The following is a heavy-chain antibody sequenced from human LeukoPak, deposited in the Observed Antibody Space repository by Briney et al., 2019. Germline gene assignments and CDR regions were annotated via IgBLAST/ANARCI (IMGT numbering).Heavy chain of an antibody. CDR1: GFTFSSYW. D-gene: IGHD3-22*01. J-gene: IGHJ4*02. CDR3: AREGNGYYYDSSGLCYFDY. V-gene: IGHV3-30*03. CDR2: ISYDGSNK. Sequence: GGSLRLSCAASGFTFSSYWMSWVRQAPGKGLEWVAVISYDGSNKYYTDSVKGRFTISRDNSKNTLYLQMNSLRAEDTAVYYCAREGNGYYYDSSGLCYFDYWGQGTLVTVSS.